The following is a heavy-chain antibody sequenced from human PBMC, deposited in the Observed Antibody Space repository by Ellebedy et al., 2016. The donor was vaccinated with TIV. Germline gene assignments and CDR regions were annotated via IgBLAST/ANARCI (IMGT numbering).Heavy chain of an antibody. CDR3: ARDQRVAVRGIDS. J-gene: IGHJ4*02. Sequence: SETLSLXCAVSGGSISSDNWWSWVRQPPGKGLEWIGEIFHSGRTNYNPSLKSRVTISVDKSKNQFSLRLSSVTAADTALYYCARDQRVAVRGIDSWGQGTLVTVSS. CDR2: IFHSGRT. D-gene: IGHD1-26*01. CDR1: GGSISSDNW. V-gene: IGHV4-4*02.